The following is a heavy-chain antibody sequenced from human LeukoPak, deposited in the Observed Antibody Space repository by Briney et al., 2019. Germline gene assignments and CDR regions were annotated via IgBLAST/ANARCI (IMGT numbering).Heavy chain of an antibody. J-gene: IGHJ4*02. Sequence: ETLSLTCAVYGGSFSGYYWSWIRQPPGKGLEWIGEINHSGSTNYNPSLKSRVTISVDTSKNQFSLKLSSVTAADTAVYYCARDPRGLSLEYYFDYWGQGTLVTVSS. CDR3: ARDPRGLSLEYYFDY. CDR2: INHSGST. D-gene: IGHD3-16*02. CDR1: GGSFSGYY. V-gene: IGHV4-34*01.